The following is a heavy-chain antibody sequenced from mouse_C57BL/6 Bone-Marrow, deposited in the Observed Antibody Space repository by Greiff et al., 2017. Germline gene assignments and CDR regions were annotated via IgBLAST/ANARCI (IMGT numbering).Heavy chain of an antibody. CDR1: GYTFTDYY. D-gene: IGHD2-3*01. CDR2: IKPYNGGT. Sequence: VQLQQSGPVLVKPGASVKMSCKASGYTFTDYYMNWVKQSHGKSLEWIGVIKPYNGGTSYNQKFKGKATLTVDKSSSTAYMELNSLTSEDSAVYYCARWGLLLAMDYWGQGTSVTVSS. J-gene: IGHJ4*01. CDR3: ARWGLLLAMDY. V-gene: IGHV1-19*01.